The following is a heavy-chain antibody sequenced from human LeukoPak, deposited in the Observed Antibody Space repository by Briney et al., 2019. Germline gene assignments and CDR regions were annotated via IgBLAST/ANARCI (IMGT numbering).Heavy chain of an antibody. D-gene: IGHD3-22*01. CDR1: GGSISNDY. J-gene: IGHJ4*02. V-gene: IGHV4-59*01. Sequence: SETLSLTCTVSGGSISNDYWSWIRQPPGKGLEWIGYIYYSGDTNYNPSLKSRVTISVDTSKNQFSLKLSSVTAADTAVYYCARGSKYYYDSSGYYWFDYWGQGTLVTVSS. CDR2: IYYSGDT. CDR3: ARGSKYYYDSSGYYWFDY.